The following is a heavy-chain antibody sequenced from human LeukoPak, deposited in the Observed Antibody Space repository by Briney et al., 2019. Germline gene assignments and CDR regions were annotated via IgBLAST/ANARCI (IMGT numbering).Heavy chain of an antibody. J-gene: IGHJ3*02. CDR1: GFTFSSYG. D-gene: IGHD6-6*01. CDR2: IQYDGSNK. Sequence: PGGSLRLSCAASGFTFSSYGMHWVRQAPGKGLEWVAFIQYDGSNKYYADSVKGRFTISRDNSKNTLYLQMNSLRAEDTAVYYCASSTGDKYSSSWGAFDIWGQGTMVTVSS. CDR3: ASSTGDKYSSSWGAFDI. V-gene: IGHV3-30*02.